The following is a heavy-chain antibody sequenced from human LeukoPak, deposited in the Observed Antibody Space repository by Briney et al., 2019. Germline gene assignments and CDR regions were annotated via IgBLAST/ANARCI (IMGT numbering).Heavy chain of an antibody. Sequence: SETLSLTCTVSGGSLSSGNYYWNWVRLPAGTGLEWIGRFFTSGPTDYNPSLKSRVTISVDASKNHFSLRLTSVTAADTAAYYCARVPSDGDLFDAFDIWGQGTMVTVSS. V-gene: IGHV4-61*02. CDR1: GGSLSSGNYY. CDR2: FFTSGPT. D-gene: IGHD2-21*01. CDR3: ARVPSDGDLFDAFDI. J-gene: IGHJ3*02.